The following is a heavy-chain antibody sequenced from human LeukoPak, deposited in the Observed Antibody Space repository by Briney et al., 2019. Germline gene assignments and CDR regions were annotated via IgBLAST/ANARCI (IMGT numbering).Heavy chain of an antibody. CDR2: INPNSGDT. CDR3: ARDMDTGPDLFDY. D-gene: IGHD5-18*01. Sequence: ASVKVSCKASGYTFTSNSINWVRQAPGQGLEWMGWINPNSGDTDYAQKFQGRVTMTRDTSISTAYMELSRLRSDDTAVYYCARDMDTGPDLFDYWGQGTLVTVSS. V-gene: IGHV1-2*02. CDR1: GYTFTSNS. J-gene: IGHJ4*02.